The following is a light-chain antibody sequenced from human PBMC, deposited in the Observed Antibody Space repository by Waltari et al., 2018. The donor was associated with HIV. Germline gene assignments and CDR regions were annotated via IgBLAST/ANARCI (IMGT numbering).Light chain of an antibody. CDR3: QAWDSSILV. Sequence: SYELTQPPSVSVSPGQTASLTCSGDNLGDKYACWYQQKPGQSPVLVIYQDSKRPSGIPERFSGSNSGNTATLTISGTQAMDEADYYCQAWDSSILVFGGGTKLTVL. CDR2: QDS. J-gene: IGLJ2*01. CDR1: NLGDKY. V-gene: IGLV3-1*01.